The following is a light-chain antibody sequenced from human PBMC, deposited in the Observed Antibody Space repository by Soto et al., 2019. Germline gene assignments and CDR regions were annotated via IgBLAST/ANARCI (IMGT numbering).Light chain of an antibody. CDR1: SSNIGANP. CDR2: SND. J-gene: IGLJ2*01. V-gene: IGLV1-44*01. Sequence: QSVLTQPPSASGTPGQRVTISCSGRSSNIGANPVNWYQQLPGMAPTVLIYSNDQRPSGVPDRFSGSKSGTSASLAISGLQSEDEADYYCAAWDDSLRVVLFGGGTKLTVL. CDR3: AAWDDSLRVVL.